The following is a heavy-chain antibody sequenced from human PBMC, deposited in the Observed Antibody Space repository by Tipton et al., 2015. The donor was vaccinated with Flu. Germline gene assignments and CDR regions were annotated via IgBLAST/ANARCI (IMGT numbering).Heavy chain of an antibody. J-gene: IGHJ3*01. Sequence: LSLTCAASGFTIRSRYMNWVRQAPGKGLEWVANIEKDGSEKHYVDSVKGRFTVSRDNAKSSLYLQMNSLRAEDTAMYYCARNAFDFWGQGTMVTVSS. CDR2: IEKDGSEK. CDR3: ARNAFDF. CDR1: GFTIRSRY. V-gene: IGHV3-7*01.